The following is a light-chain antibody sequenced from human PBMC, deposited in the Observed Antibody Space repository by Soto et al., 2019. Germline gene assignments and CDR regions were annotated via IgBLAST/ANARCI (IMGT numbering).Light chain of an antibody. CDR2: EVS. CDR3: SSYTSSSPYV. Sequence: QSALTQPASVSGSPGQSITISCTVTSSDVGGYNYVSWYQQHPGKAPKLMIYEVSNRPSGVSNRFSGSKSGNTASLTISGLQAEDEADYYCSSYTSSSPYVFGTGTKVT. J-gene: IGLJ1*01. CDR1: SSDVGGYNY. V-gene: IGLV2-14*01.